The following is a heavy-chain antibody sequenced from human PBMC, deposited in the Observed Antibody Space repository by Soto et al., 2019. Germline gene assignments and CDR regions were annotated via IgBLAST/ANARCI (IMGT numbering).Heavy chain of an antibody. D-gene: IGHD2-21*01. CDR3: ARVSPLRGILWRLIDL. CDR1: GGSISSYY. J-gene: IGHJ5*02. CDR2: IFYIGTT. Sequence: QGQLQESGPGLVKPSETLSLTCSFSGGSISSYYWSWMRQSPGKGLEWIGQIFYIGTTNYNPSFKSRVTISIDMSKSQIYLNLTSVTAADTAVYFCARVSPLRGILWRLIDLWGQGTLVTVSS. V-gene: IGHV4-59*13.